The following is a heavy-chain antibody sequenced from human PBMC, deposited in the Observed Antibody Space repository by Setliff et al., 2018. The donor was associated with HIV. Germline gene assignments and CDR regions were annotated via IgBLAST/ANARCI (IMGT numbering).Heavy chain of an antibody. CDR3: TTDLSAPLTFFSDSSRFV. D-gene: IGHD3-22*01. V-gene: IGHV3-15*01. CDR2: IKSKTDGGTT. CDR1: GFTFSNAW. J-gene: IGHJ4*02. Sequence: GGSLRLSCAASGFTFSNAWMSWVRQAPGKGLEWVGRIKSKTDGGTTDYVTPVKGRFTISRDDSKNTLYLQMNNLKAEDTAVYYCTTDLSAPLTFFSDSSRFVWGQGTLVTVSS.